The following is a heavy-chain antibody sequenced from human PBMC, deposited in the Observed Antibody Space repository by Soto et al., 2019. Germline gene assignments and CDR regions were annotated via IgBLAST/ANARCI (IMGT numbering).Heavy chain of an antibody. CDR3: ARGVAGPLHWFDP. D-gene: IGHD6-19*01. CDR1: GYTFTSYA. Sequence: ASVKVSCKASGYTFTSYAMHWVRQAPGQRLEWMGWINAGNGNTRYSQKLQGRVTITRDTSASTAYMELSSLRSEDTAVYYCARGVAGPLHWFDPWGQGTLVTVSS. CDR2: INAGNGNT. V-gene: IGHV1-3*01. J-gene: IGHJ5*02.